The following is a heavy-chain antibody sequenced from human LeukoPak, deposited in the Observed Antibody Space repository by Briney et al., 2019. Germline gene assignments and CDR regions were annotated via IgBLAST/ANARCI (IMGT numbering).Heavy chain of an antibody. Sequence: RSGGSLRLSCAASGFTFSSYAMSWVRQAPGKGLEWVSAISGSGGSTYYADSVKGRFTISRDNSKNTLYLQMNSLRAEDTAVYYCAKMGSFIAATYFDYWGQGTLVTVSS. CDR3: AKMGSFIAATYFDY. J-gene: IGHJ4*02. CDR2: ISGSGGST. D-gene: IGHD6-13*01. CDR1: GFTFSSYA. V-gene: IGHV3-23*01.